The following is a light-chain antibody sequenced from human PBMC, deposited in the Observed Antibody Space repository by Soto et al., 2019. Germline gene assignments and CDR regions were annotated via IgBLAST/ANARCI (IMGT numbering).Light chain of an antibody. CDR3: QQYNNWPGT. J-gene: IGKJ1*01. CDR1: QSVGSN. Sequence: ETVMTQSPATLSVSPGERATLSCRASQSVGSNLAWYQQKPGQAPRLLIYGASTRATGVPARFSGSGSGTEFTLTISSLQSEDFAVYYCQQYNNWPGTFGQGTKVEIK. CDR2: GAS. V-gene: IGKV3-15*01.